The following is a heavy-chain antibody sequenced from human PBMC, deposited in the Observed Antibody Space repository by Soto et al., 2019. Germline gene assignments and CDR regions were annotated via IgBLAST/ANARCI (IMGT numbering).Heavy chain of an antibody. CDR2: IIPIFGTA. V-gene: IGHV1-69*01. D-gene: IGHD2-8*01. J-gene: IGHJ4*02. Sequence: QVQLVQSGAEVKKPGSSVKVSCKASGGTFSSYSINWVRQAPGQRLEWMGEIIPIFGTANYGQKWQGRVTITADESQSTAYIELSSMRTEYPAVYYCARNGGNHSGGIDYWGQGTLVTVSS. CDR1: GGTFSSYS. CDR3: ARNGGNHSGGIDY.